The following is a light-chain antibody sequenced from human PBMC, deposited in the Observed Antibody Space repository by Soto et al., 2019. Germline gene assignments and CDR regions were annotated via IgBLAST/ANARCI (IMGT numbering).Light chain of an antibody. V-gene: IGLV2-8*01. J-gene: IGLJ3*02. CDR3: SSYADTNKV. CDR2: EVN. CDR1: RSDVGYYNY. Sequence: QSALTQPPSASGSPGQSVTISCTGTRSDVGYYNYVSWYQQHPGKAPKLMIYEVNKRPSGVPDRFSGSKSGNTASLTVSGLQPEDEADYYCSSYADTNKVFGGGTKLTVL.